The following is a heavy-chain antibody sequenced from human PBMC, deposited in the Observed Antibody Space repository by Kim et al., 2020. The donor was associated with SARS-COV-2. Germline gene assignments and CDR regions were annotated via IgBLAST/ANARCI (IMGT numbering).Heavy chain of an antibody. CDR2: IYYSGST. Sequence: SETLSLTCTVSGGSVSSGSYYWSWIRQPPGKGLEWIGYIYYSGSTNYNPSLKSRVTISVDTSKNQFSLKLSSVTAADTAVYYCARDRGGGSYAHNWFDPWGQGTLVTVSS. V-gene: IGHV4-61*01. D-gene: IGHD1-26*01. CDR3: ARDRGGGSYAHNWFDP. J-gene: IGHJ5*02. CDR1: GGSVSSGSYY.